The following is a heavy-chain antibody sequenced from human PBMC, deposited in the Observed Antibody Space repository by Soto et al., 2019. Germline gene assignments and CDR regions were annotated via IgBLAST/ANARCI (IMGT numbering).Heavy chain of an antibody. V-gene: IGHV3-30-3*01. CDR2: ISYDGSNK. D-gene: IGHD3-3*01. CDR1: GFTFSSYA. Sequence: GGSLRLSCAASGFTFSSYAMHWVRQAPGKGLEWVAVISYDGSNKYYADSVKGRFTISRDNSKNTLYLQMNSLRAEDTAVYYCATPPALGFLEWLPDYWGQGTLVTVSS. J-gene: IGHJ4*02. CDR3: ATPPALGFLEWLPDY.